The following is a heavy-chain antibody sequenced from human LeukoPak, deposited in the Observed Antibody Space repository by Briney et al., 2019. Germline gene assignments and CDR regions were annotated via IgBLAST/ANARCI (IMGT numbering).Heavy chain of an antibody. J-gene: IGHJ4*02. V-gene: IGHV1-2*02. D-gene: IGHD2-21*02. CDR3: ARGEAVTAMGIDY. Sequence: ASVKVSCKASGYSFSGYYIHWVRQAPGQGLEWMGWISLNSSNTNYEQKFQGRVTMTRGTSISTVYMELSRLRSDDTAVYFCARGEAVTAMGIDYWGQGTLVTVSS. CDR2: ISLNSSNT. CDR1: GYSFSGYY.